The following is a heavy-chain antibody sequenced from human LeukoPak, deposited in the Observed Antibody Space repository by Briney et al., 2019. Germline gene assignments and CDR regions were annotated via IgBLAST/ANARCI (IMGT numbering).Heavy chain of an antibody. CDR3: AKDIFIFGVVIPYYFDH. CDR2: ISGSGGST. J-gene: IGHJ4*02. Sequence: GGSLRLSCAASGFTFSSYAMSWVRQAPGKGLEWVSAISGSGGSTYYADSVKGRITISRDNSKNTLYLQMNSLRAEDTAVYYCAKDIFIFGVVIPYYFDHWGQGTLVTVSS. CDR1: GFTFSSYA. V-gene: IGHV3-23*01. D-gene: IGHD3-3*02.